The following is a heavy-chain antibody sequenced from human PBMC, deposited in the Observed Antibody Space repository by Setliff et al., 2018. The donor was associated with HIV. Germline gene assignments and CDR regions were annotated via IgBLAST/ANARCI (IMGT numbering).Heavy chain of an antibody. CDR1: GYTFSSNY. D-gene: IGHD6-19*01. J-gene: IGHJ4*02. Sequence: ASVKVSCKASGYTFSSNYMHWVRQAPGQGFEWMGVINPSGGSTGYAEKFQGRVTMTRDTSANIVYLELSSLRSEDTAKYYCARNFGGSGWYYFDYWGQGTLVTVSS. CDR2: INPSGGST. V-gene: IGHV1-46*01. CDR3: ARNFGGSGWYYFDY.